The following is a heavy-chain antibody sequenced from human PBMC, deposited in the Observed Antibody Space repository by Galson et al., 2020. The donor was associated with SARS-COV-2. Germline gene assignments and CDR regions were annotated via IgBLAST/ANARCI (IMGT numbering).Heavy chain of an antibody. Sequence: NSGGSLRLSCAASGFTFSDYFMSCVRQAPGKELEWVSYISGSGSSINYADSVKGRFTISRDNAKNSLNLQMNSLRVEDTAVYYCARVGDCSGGICYVAEYFQHWGQGTLVTVSS. CDR3: ARVGDCSGGICYVAEYFQH. J-gene: IGHJ1*01. CDR1: GFTFSDYF. V-gene: IGHV3-11*04. D-gene: IGHD2-15*01. CDR2: ISGSGSSI.